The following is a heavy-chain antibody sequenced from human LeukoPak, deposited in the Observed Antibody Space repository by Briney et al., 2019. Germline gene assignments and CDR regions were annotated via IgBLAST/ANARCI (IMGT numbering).Heavy chain of an antibody. V-gene: IGHV4-34*01. CDR3: ASVEATVVTTDAFDI. CDR2: INHSGST. J-gene: IGHJ3*02. CDR1: GGSFSGYY. Sequence: NPSETLSLTCAVYGGSFSGYYWSWIRQPPGKGLEWIGEINHSGSTNYNPSLKSRVTISVDTSKNQFSLKLSSVTAADTAVYYCASVEATVVTTDAFDIWGQGTMVTVSS. D-gene: IGHD4-23*01.